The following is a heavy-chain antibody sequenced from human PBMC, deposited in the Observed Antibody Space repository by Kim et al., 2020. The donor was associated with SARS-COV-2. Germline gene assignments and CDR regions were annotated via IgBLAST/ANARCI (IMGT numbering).Heavy chain of an antibody. Sequence: YAQKFQGRVTITADESTSTAYMELSSLRSEDTAVYYCARVVWQLEYYFDYWGQGTLVTVSS. J-gene: IGHJ4*02. V-gene: IGHV1-69*01. D-gene: IGHD6-6*01. CDR3: ARVVWQLEYYFDY.